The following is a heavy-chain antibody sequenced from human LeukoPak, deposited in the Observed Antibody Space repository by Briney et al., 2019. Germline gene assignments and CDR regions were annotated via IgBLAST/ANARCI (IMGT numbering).Heavy chain of an antibody. V-gene: IGHV3-23*01. CDR1: GFTFSSYA. CDR3: ASNPAFDY. D-gene: IGHD1-14*01. CDR2: ISGSGGST. J-gene: IGHJ4*02. Sequence: GGSLRLSCAASGFTFSSYAMSWVRQAPGKGLEWVSAISGSGGSTYYADSVKGRFTISRAKNTLYLQMNSLRAEDTAVYYCASNPAFDYWGQGTLVTVSS.